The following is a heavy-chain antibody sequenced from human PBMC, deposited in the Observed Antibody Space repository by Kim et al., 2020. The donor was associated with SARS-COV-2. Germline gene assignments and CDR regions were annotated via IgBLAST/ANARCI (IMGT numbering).Heavy chain of an antibody. CDR2: IYYSGST. CDR3: ARMGFEYSYVQDDAFDI. D-gene: IGHD5-18*01. J-gene: IGHJ3*02. Sequence: SETLSLTCTVSGGSISSSSYYWGWIRQPPGKGLEWIGSIYYSGSTYYNPSLKSRVTISVDTSKNQFSLKLSSVTAADTAVYYCARMGFEYSYVQDDAFDIWGQGTMVTVSS. V-gene: IGHV4-39*01. CDR1: GGSISSSSYY.